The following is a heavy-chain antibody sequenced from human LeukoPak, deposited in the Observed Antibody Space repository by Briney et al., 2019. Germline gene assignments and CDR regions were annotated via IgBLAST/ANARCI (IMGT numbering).Heavy chain of an antibody. Sequence: SETLSLTCTVSGGSISSSSYYWGWIRQPPGKGLEWIGTIYYTGSTYYNPSLKSRVTMSVDTSKNQFSLKLTSVTAADTAVYYCARDSDYGGKGAFDIWGQGTMVTVSS. V-gene: IGHV4-39*07. J-gene: IGHJ3*02. CDR2: IYYTGST. CDR3: ARDSDYGGKGAFDI. CDR1: GGSISSSSYY. D-gene: IGHD4-23*01.